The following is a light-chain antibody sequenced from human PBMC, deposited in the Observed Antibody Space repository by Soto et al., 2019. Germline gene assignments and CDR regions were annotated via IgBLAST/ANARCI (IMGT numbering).Light chain of an antibody. V-gene: IGKV3D-15*01. CDR1: QTISGT. CDR3: QQYNNWPPIT. J-gene: IGKJ5*01. Sequence: EIVMTQSPATLSVSPGGRATLSCRASQTISGTLAWYQQKPGQAPRLLIHGASSRATGIPDRFSGSGSGTEFTLTISSLQSEDFAVYYCQQYNNWPPITFGQGTRLEIK. CDR2: GAS.